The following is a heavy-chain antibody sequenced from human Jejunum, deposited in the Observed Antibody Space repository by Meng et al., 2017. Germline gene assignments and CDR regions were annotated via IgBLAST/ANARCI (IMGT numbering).Heavy chain of an antibody. Sequence: SETLSLTCTVSGGSMSSGYYHWSWLRQPAGKGLEWIGRIYSNGVTNYNPSLKSRVTMSLDTSKNQFTLKLSSVTDADTAVYYCARLLGGATRIDAWGQGTLVTVSS. J-gene: IGHJ5*02. D-gene: IGHD1-26*01. CDR3: ARLLGGATRIDA. V-gene: IGHV4-61*02. CDR2: IYSNGVT. CDR1: GGSMSSGYYH.